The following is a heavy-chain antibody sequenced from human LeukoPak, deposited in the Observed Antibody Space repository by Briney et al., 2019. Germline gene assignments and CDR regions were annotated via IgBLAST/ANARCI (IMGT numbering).Heavy chain of an antibody. D-gene: IGHD2/OR15-2a*01. CDR1: GFTFSSYA. CDR3: GKGPTGTTVFDY. CDR2: INSNGGST. J-gene: IGHJ4*02. V-gene: IGHV3-64D*09. Sequence: GGSLRLSCSASGFTFSSYAMYWVRQGPGKGLEYVSAINSNGGSTYYADSVKGRFTISRDNSKNTLYLQMSSLRAEDTAVYCGGKGPTGTTVFDYWGQGTLVTASS.